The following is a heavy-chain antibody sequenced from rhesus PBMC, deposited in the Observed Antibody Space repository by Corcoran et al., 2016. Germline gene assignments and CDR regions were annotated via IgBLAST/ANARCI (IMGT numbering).Heavy chain of an antibody. CDR3: AIDGPGTFDY. CDR1: GGSLSSGYYY. V-gene: IGHV4-122*02. J-gene: IGHJ4*01. CDR2: IPYSGST. D-gene: IGHD1-38*01. Sequence: QVQLQESGPGLVKPSETLPPTCAGSGGSLSSGYYYGSWCRQPPGKGLDWFGYIPYSGSTSYNPSLKSRVTISRDTSKNHFSLKLSSVTAADTAVYYCAIDGPGTFDYWGQGVLVTVSS.